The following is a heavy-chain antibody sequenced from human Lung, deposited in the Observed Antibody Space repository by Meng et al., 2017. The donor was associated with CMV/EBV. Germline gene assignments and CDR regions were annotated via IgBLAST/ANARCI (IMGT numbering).Heavy chain of an antibody. D-gene: IGHD3-16*01. CDR2: ISHDGGHD. Sequence: GGSLRLSCEVSGFVFSSYALHWVRQAPGKGLEWLAFISHDGGHDSQADSVRGRFSISRGNSENILYLEMNSLTPDDTAIYYYAGGYDSSGLYGRGLSLWGQGXPVTVSS. J-gene: IGHJ4*02. CDR1: GFVFSSYA. V-gene: IGHV3-30*04. CDR3: AGGYDSSGLYGRGLSL.